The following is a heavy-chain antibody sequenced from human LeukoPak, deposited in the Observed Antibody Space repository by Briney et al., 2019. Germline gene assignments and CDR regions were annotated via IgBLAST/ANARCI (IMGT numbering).Heavy chain of an antibody. D-gene: IGHD1-26*01. V-gene: IGHV1-8*01. CDR1: GYTFTSYD. Sequence: ASVKVSCKASGYTFTSYDINWVRQATGQGLEWMGWMNPNSGNTGYAQKFQGRVTMTRNTSISTAYMELSSLRSEDTAVYYCASARVEGEVGAFDYWGQGTLVTVPS. CDR2: MNPNSGNT. CDR3: ASARVEGEVGAFDY. J-gene: IGHJ4*02.